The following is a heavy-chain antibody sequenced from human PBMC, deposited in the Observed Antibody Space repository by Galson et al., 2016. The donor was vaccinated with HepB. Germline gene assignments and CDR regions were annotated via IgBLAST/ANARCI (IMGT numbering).Heavy chain of an antibody. CDR1: GYTFTSHA. V-gene: IGHV1-3*01. CDR3: ARFSGFYAMDV. J-gene: IGHJ6*02. Sequence: SVKVSCKASGYTFTSHAIHWVRQAPGQRPECMGWINVGNGKTRYSQKFQDRVTITRDTSASTSYMELSSLRSEDTALYYCARFSGFYAMDVWGQGTTVTVS. CDR2: INVGNGKT.